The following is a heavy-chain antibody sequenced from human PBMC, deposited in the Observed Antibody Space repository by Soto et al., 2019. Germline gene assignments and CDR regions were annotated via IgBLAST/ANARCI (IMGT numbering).Heavy chain of an antibody. D-gene: IGHD3-16*02. CDR3: ARGSPMITFGGVIDTYYYYGMDV. CDR1: GGTFRSYA. V-gene: IGHV1-69*01. Sequence: QVQLVQSGAEVKKPGSSVKVSCKASGGTFRSYAISWVRQAPGQGLEWMGGIIPIFGTANYAQKFQGRVTITADESTSTAYMELSSLRSEDTAVYYCARGSPMITFGGVIDTYYYYGMDVWGQGTTVTVSS. J-gene: IGHJ6*02. CDR2: IIPIFGTA.